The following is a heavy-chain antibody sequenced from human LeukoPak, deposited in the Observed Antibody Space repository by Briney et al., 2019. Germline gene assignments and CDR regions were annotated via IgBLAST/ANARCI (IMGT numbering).Heavy chain of an antibody. Sequence: VKPGGSLRLSCAASGFTFSRHSINWVRQAPGKGLEWVSSISSSSSYIYYADSVKGRFTISGDNAKNSLYLQMNSLRAEDTAVYYCAKDHYYDSSGYSEYFQHWGQGTLVTVSS. CDR1: GFTFSRHS. D-gene: IGHD3-22*01. CDR2: ISSSSSYI. V-gene: IGHV3-21*01. CDR3: AKDHYYDSSGYSEYFQH. J-gene: IGHJ1*01.